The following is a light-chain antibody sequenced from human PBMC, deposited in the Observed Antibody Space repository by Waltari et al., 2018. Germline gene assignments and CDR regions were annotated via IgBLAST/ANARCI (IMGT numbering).Light chain of an antibody. CDR2: DVS. Sequence: HSALTQPASVSGSPGQSITISCTGPSSDVGGSNYFSWYQQHPGKAPKLMIFDVSYRPSGISNRFSGSKSGNTASLTISGLQAEDEADYYCSSYISSDTLELFGGGTSLTVL. CDR1: SSDVGGSNY. V-gene: IGLV2-14*03. CDR3: SSYISSDTLEL. J-gene: IGLJ2*01.